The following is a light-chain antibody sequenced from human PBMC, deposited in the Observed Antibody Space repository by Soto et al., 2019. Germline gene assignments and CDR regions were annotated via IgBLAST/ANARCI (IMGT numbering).Light chain of an antibody. V-gene: IGKV3-20*01. J-gene: IGKJ4*01. Sequence: EIVLTQSPGTLSLSPGERVTLSCRASQSVSSSYLAWYQQKPGQAPRLLIHDASSRATGIPDRFSGSGSGTDFTITISRLEPEDFAVYYCQQYDSTPLTFGGGTKVEIK. CDR3: QQYDSTPLT. CDR1: QSVSSSY. CDR2: DAS.